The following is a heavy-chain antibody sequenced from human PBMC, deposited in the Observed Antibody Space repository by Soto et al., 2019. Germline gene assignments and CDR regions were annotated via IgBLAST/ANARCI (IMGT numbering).Heavy chain of an antibody. J-gene: IGHJ3*02. V-gene: IGHV1-3*01. CDR1: GYTFTSYA. D-gene: IGHD2-2*01. CDR3: ARAQVVPAAIQSSAFDI. CDR2: INAGNGNT. Sequence: QVQLVQSGAEVKKPGASVKVSCKASGYTFTSYAMHWVRQAPGQRLEWMGWINAGNGNTKYSQKFQGRVTITRDTSASTAYMELSSLRSDDTAVYYCARAQVVPAAIQSSAFDIWGQGTMVTVSS.